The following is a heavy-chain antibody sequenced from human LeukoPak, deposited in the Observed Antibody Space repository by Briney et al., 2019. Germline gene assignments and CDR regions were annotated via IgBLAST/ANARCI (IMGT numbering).Heavy chain of an antibody. D-gene: IGHD6-13*01. V-gene: IGHV3-7*01. CDR3: ASQWSSSSWYPVDAFDI. J-gene: IGHJ3*02. CDR1: GFTFSSYW. Sequence: PGGSLRLSCAASGFTFSSYWMSWVRQAPGKGLEWVANIKQDGSEKYYVDSVKGRFTISRDNAKNSLYLQMNSLRAEDTAVYYCASQWSSSSWYPVDAFDIWGQGTMVTVSS. CDR2: IKQDGSEK.